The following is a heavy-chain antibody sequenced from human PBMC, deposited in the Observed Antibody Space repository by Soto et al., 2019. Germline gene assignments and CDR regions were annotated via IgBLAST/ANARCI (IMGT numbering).Heavy chain of an antibody. CDR1: GFTFSSYA. J-gene: IGHJ4*02. CDR3: AKGVTYYYDSSGYYNDY. V-gene: IGHV3-23*01. CDR2: ISGSGGST. D-gene: IGHD3-22*01. Sequence: GWSLRLSCAASGFTFSSYAMSWVRQAPGKGLEWVSAISGSGGSTYYADSVKGRFTISRDNSKNTLYLQMNSLRAEDTAVYYCAKGVTYYYDSSGYYNDYWGQGTLVTLSS.